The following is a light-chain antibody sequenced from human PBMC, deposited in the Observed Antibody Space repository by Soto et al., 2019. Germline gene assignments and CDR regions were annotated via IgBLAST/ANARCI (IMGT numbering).Light chain of an antibody. CDR3: SSYTSSRAYV. V-gene: IGLV2-14*01. CDR2: EVS. J-gene: IGLJ1*01. Sequence: QSVLTQPASVSGSPGQSITISCTGTSSDVGGYNYVSWYQQQSGKAPKLMIHEVSNRPSGVSSRFSGSKSGNPASLTISGLQAEDEADYYCSSYTSSRAYVFGIGTKLTVL. CDR1: SSDVGGYNY.